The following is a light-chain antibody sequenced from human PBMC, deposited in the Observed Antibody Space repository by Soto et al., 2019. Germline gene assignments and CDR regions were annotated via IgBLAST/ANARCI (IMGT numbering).Light chain of an antibody. J-gene: IGKJ4*01. CDR1: QGISSY. Sequence: IQLTQSPSSLSASVGDRVTITCRASQGISSYLAWYQQKPVKATKLLIYAASTLQSGVPSRFSGNGSGTDFTLTISSLQPEDFATYYCQQLNSYPPTFGGGTKVDI. CDR2: AAS. V-gene: IGKV1-9*01. CDR3: QQLNSYPPT.